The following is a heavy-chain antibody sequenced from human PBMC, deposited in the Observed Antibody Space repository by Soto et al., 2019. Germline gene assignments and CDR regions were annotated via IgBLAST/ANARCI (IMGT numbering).Heavy chain of an antibody. CDR3: ARVRGTMVRGGGYYYGMDV. J-gene: IGHJ6*02. D-gene: IGHD3-10*01. Sequence: ASVKVSCKASGYTFTSYGISWVRQAPGQGLEWMGWISAYNGNTNYAQKLQGRVTMTTDTSTSTAYMELRSLRSDDTAVYYCARVRGTMVRGGGYYYGMDVWGQGTTVTDSS. CDR1: GYTFTSYG. CDR2: ISAYNGNT. V-gene: IGHV1-18*04.